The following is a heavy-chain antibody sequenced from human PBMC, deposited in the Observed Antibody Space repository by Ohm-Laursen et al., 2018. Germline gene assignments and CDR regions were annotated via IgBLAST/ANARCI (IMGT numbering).Heavy chain of an antibody. CDR2: IKGDGSQK. Sequence: SLRLSCSASGFTFSSYFMSWVRQAPGKGLEWVANIKGDGSQKKYVDSVRGRFTISRDNAKNSMYLQMNSLRVEDTAVYYCARDGSDMGDYWGQGTLVTVSS. D-gene: IGHD5-12*01. CDR3: ARDGSDMGDY. CDR1: GFTFSSYF. V-gene: IGHV3-7*01. J-gene: IGHJ4*02.